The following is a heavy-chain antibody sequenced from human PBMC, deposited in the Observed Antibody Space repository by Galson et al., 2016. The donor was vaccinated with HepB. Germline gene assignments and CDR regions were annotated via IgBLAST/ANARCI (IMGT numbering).Heavy chain of an antibody. CDR1: GFSFSNSG. CDR3: GKHGGFDD. V-gene: IGHV3-23*01. J-gene: IGHJ4*02. CDR2: ITRSGDAT. Sequence: SLRLSCAASGFSFSNSGMSWVRQAPGRGLEWVSGITRSGDATHYEDFVKGRFTLSRDNSKNTLYLYMNNLTAGDTAIYYCGKHGGFDDWGQGALVTASS. D-gene: IGHD3-16*01.